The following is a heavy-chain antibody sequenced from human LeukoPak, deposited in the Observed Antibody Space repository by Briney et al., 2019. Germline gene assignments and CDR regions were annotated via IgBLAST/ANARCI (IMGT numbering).Heavy chain of an antibody. J-gene: IGHJ4*02. CDR3: ARGPPADYYGSGSYFLLDNS. V-gene: IGHV1-46*01. CDR1: GYTFTSYY. CDR2: INPSGGST. D-gene: IGHD3-10*01. Sequence: GASVKVSCKASGYTFTSYYMHWVRQAPGQGLEWMGIINPSGGSTSYAQKFQGRVTMTRDTSISTAYMELSRLRSDDTAVYYCARGPPADYYGSGSYFLLDNSWGQGTLVTVSS.